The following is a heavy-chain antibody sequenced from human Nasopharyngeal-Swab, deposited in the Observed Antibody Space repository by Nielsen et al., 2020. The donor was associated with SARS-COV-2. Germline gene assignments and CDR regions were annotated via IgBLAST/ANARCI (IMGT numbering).Heavy chain of an antibody. Sequence: GGSLRLSCAASGFTFSSYWMSWVRQAPGKGLEWVANIKQDGSEKYYVDSVKGRFTISRDNAKNSLYLQMNSLRAEDTAVYYCARDSFSRVGAAGSSHYYYNGMDVWGQGTTVTVSS. J-gene: IGHJ6*02. CDR2: IKQDGSEK. CDR3: ARDSFSRVGAAGSSHYYYNGMDV. D-gene: IGHD6-13*01. CDR1: GFTFSSYW. V-gene: IGHV3-7*01.